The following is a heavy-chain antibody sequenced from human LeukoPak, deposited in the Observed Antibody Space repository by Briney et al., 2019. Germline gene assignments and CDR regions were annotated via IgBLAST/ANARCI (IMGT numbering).Heavy chain of an antibody. D-gene: IGHD2-2*01. J-gene: IGHJ4*02. Sequence: PGGSLRLSCAASGFTFDDYGMSWVRQAPGKGLEWVSGINWNGGSTGYADSVKGRFTISRDNSKNTLYLQMNSLRSEDTAVYYCAAGPYLPAASEVIWGQGTLVTVSS. V-gene: IGHV3-20*04. CDR1: GFTFDDYG. CDR3: AAGPYLPAASEVI. CDR2: INWNGGST.